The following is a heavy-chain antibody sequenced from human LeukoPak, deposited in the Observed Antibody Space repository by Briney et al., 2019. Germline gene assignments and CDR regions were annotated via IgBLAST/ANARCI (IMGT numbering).Heavy chain of an antibody. Sequence: RPGRSLRLSCAASGFTFSSYGMHWVRQAPGKGLEWVAVIWYDGSNKYYADSVKGRFTISRDNSKNTLYLQMNSLRAEDTAVYYCARSGSYHSSPRPHQFDYWGQGTLVTVSS. CDR2: IWYDGSNK. D-gene: IGHD1-26*01. J-gene: IGHJ4*02. V-gene: IGHV3-33*01. CDR3: ARSGSYHSSPRPHQFDY. CDR1: GFTFSSYG.